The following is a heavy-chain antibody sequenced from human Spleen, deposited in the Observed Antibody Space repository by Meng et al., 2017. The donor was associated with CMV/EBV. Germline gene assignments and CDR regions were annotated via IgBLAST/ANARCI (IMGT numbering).Heavy chain of an antibody. CDR1: GYTFTGYY. CDR3: ARDITRYCSSTSCSDY. CDR2: TNPNSGGT. D-gene: IGHD2-2*01. J-gene: IGHJ4*02. V-gene: IGHV1-2*02. Sequence: ASVKVSCKASGYTFTGYYMHWVRQAPGQGLEWMGWTNPNSGGTNYAQKFQGRVTMTRDTSISTAYMELSRLRSDDTAVYYCARDITRYCSSTSCSDYWGQGTLVTVSS.